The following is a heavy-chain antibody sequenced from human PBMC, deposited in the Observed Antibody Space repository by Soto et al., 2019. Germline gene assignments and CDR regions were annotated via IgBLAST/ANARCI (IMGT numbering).Heavy chain of an antibody. Sequence: SQTLSLTCAISGDSVSSNSAAWDWIRQSPSRGLEWLGWTYYRSKWYNDYAVSVKSRITINPDTSKNQLSLQLNSGTPEETAVYYCARDGVGEGAFDIWGQGTMVTVSS. CDR1: GDSVSSNSAA. CDR3: ARDGVGEGAFDI. D-gene: IGHD1-26*01. J-gene: IGHJ3*02. V-gene: IGHV6-1*01. CDR2: TYYRSKWYN.